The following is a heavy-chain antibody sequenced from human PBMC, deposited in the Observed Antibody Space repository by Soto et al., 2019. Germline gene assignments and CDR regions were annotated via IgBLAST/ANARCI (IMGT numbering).Heavy chain of an antibody. CDR1: GFTFSSYA. Sequence: GGSLRLSCAASGFTFSSYAMHWVRQAPGKGLEWVAVISYDGSNKYYADSVKGRFTISRDNSKNTLYLQMNSLRAEDTAVYYCAKDVGGGIAAAGYDYWGQGTLVTVSS. CDR3: AKDVGGGIAAAGYDY. CDR2: ISYDGSNK. V-gene: IGHV3-30*04. J-gene: IGHJ4*02. D-gene: IGHD6-13*01.